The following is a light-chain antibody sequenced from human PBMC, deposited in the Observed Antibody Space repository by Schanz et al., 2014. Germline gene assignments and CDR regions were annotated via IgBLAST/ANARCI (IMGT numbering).Light chain of an antibody. Sequence: QSALTQPASVSGSPGQSITISCTGTSSDVGSYNLVSWYQQYPGKAPKLIIYEVSERPSGVPDRFSGSKSGNTASLTVSGLQAEDEGDYYCSSYTTNSAPGVVFGGGTKLTVL. J-gene: IGLJ2*01. CDR3: SSYTTNSAPGVV. CDR2: EVS. CDR1: SSDVGSYNL. V-gene: IGLV2-14*02.